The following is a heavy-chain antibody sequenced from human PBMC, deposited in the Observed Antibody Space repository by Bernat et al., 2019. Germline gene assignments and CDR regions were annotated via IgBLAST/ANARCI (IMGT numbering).Heavy chain of an antibody. CDR1: GGTFSSYT. CDR3: ARETYYYGSGRGWFDP. Sequence: QVQLVQSGAEVKKPGSSVKVSCKASGGTFSSYTISWVRQAPGQGLEWMGRIIPILGIANYAQKFQGRVTITADKSTSTAYMELSSLRSEDTAVYYCARETYYYGSGRGWFDPWSQGTLVTVSS. D-gene: IGHD3-10*01. J-gene: IGHJ5*02. V-gene: IGHV1-69*08. CDR2: IIPILGIA.